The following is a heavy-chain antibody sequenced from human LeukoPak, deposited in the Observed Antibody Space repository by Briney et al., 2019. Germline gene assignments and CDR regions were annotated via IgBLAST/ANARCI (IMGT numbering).Heavy chain of an antibody. CDR1: GFTFDDYA. V-gene: IGHV3-9*01. J-gene: IGHJ5*02. CDR2: ISWNSGSI. Sequence: PGRSLRLSCAASGFTFDDYAMHWARQAPGKGRGWESGISWNSGSIGYADSVKGRFTISRDNAKNSLYLQMNSLRAEDTALYYCAKGERGALHNWFGPWGQGTLVTVSS. CDR3: AKGERGALHNWFGP. D-gene: IGHD1-1*01.